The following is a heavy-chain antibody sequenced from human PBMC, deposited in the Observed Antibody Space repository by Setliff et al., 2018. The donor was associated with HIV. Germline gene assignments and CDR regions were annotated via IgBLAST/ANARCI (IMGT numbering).Heavy chain of an antibody. Sequence: GESLKISCKGSGYGFSSYWIGWVRQMPGKGLEWMGLIYPGDSDAKYSPSFQGQVTISADKSISTAYLQWSSLKASDTAMYYCARHGGYNPLDYWGQGTLVTVSS. J-gene: IGHJ4*02. CDR2: IYPGDSDA. D-gene: IGHD5-12*01. CDR1: GYGFSSYW. V-gene: IGHV5-51*01. CDR3: ARHGGYNPLDY.